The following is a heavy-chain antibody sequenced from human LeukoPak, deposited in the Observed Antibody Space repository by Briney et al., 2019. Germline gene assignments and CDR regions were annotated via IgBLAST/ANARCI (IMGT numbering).Heavy chain of an antibody. CDR2: IGTRDNTM. Sequence: GGSLRLSCAASGFTFTTYVMNWVRQAPGKGLEWISYIGTRDNTMYYADSVKGRFTIFRDNAKNSLYLQMNSLRDEDTAIYYCARGRGSSWGQGTLVTVSS. CDR3: ARGRGSS. J-gene: IGHJ5*02. V-gene: IGHV3-48*02. D-gene: IGHD2-21*01. CDR1: GFTFTTYV.